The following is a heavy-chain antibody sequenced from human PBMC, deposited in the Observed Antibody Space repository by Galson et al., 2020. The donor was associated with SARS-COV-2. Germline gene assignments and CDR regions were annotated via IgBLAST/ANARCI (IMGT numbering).Heavy chain of an antibody. CDR1: GFTFGDVF. CDR2: ISHSGATI. Sequence: SCAASGFTFGDVFMSWIRQPPGKGLEWLSFISHSGATIYYSDSVKGRFTISRDNANNLLYLEMNSLGAGDSGVYFCARVACGNMRCHPHYFYYYMDVWGKGTTVSVS. V-gene: IGHV3-11*04. D-gene: IGHD2-2*01. CDR3: ARVACGNMRCHPHYFYYYMDV. J-gene: IGHJ6*03.